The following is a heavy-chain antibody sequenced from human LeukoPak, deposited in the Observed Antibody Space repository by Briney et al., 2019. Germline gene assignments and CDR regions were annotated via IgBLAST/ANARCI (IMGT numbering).Heavy chain of an antibody. CDR3: VTGDNDDYYYYGMDV. Sequence: ASVKVSCKASGYTFNRYGISWVRQAPGQGLEWMGWISPYNGNTNYAQKLQGRVTMTTDTSTSTAYMELRSLRSDDTAVYYCVTGDNDDYYYYGMDVWGQGTTVTVSS. CDR2: ISPYNGNT. CDR1: GYTFNRYG. D-gene: IGHD2-15*01. V-gene: IGHV1-18*01. J-gene: IGHJ6*02.